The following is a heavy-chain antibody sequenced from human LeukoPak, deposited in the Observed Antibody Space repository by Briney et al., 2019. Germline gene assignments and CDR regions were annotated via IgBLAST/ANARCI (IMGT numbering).Heavy chain of an antibody. CDR1: GGSISSGGYS. J-gene: IGHJ4*02. CDR3: ARALGDFWSGYYLDY. CDR2: IYHSGST. Sequence: SETLSLTCAVSGGSISSGGYSWSWIRQPPGKGLEWIGYIYHSGSTYYNPSLKSRVTISVDRSKNQFSLKLSSVTAADTAVYYCARALGDFWSGYYLDYWGQGTLATVSS. V-gene: IGHV4-30-2*01. D-gene: IGHD3-3*01.